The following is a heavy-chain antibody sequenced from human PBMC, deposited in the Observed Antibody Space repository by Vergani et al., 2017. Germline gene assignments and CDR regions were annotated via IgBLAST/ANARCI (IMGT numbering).Heavy chain of an antibody. V-gene: IGHV4-61*02. CDR1: GGSISSGSYY. D-gene: IGHD6-6*01. Sequence: QVQLQESGPGLVKPSQTLSLTCTVSGGSISSGSYYWSWIRQPAGKGLEWIGRIYTSGSTNYNPSLKSRVTISVDTSKNQFSLKLSSVTAADTAVYYCAREHSSSSSGWFDPWGQGTLVTVSS. J-gene: IGHJ5*02. CDR3: AREHSSSSSGWFDP. CDR2: IYTSGST.